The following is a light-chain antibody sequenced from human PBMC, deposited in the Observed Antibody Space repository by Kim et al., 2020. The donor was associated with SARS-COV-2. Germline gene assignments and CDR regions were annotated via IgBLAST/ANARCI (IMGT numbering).Light chain of an antibody. J-gene: IGKJ5*01. CDR1: QSISTW. Sequence: SASVRDTVTITSRASQSISTWLAWYQQKPGKAPKLLIYKASSLESGVPSRFSGSGSGTEFTLTISSLQPDDFATYYCQQYNTLITFGQGTRLEIK. CDR2: KAS. CDR3: QQYNTLIT. V-gene: IGKV1-5*03.